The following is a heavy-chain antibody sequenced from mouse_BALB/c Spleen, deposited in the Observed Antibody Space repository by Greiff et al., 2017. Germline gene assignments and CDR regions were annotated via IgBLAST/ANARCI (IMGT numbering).Heavy chain of an antibody. CDR1: GFSLTSYG. CDR2: IWAGGST. V-gene: IGHV2-9*02. Sequence: VKLMESGPGLVAPSQSLSITCTVSGFSLTSYGVHWVRQPPGKGLEWLGVIWAGGSTNYNSALMSRLSISKDNSKSQVFLSMNSLQTDNTAMYYSARDRDYCGSSYQDYCDYWGQGTTLTVSS. D-gene: IGHD1-1*01. J-gene: IGHJ2*01. CDR3: ARDRDYCGSSYQDYCDY.